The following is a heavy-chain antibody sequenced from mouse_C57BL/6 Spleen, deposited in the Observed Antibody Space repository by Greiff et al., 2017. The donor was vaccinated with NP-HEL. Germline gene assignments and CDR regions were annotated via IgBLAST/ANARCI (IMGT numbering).Heavy chain of an antibody. J-gene: IGHJ4*01. CDR1: GYTFTSYG. D-gene: IGHD2-4*01. V-gene: IGHV1-81*01. Sequence: QVQLQQSGAELARPGASVKLSCKASGYTFTSYGISWVKQRTGQGLEWIGEIYPRSGNTYYNEKFKGKATLTADKSSSTAYMELRSLTSEDSAVYFCARSDDYDGAMDYWGQGTSVTVSS. CDR3: ARSDDYDGAMDY. CDR2: IYPRSGNT.